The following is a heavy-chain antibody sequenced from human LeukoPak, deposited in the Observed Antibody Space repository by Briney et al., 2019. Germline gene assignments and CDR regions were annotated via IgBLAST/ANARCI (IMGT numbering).Heavy chain of an antibody. V-gene: IGHV1-2*02. J-gene: IGHJ4*02. D-gene: IGHD6-13*01. Sequence: ASVKVSCKASGYTFTGYYMHWVRQAPGQGLEWMGWINPKSGGTNYAQKFQGRVTMTRDTSISTAYMELSRLRSDDTAVYYCAREAATAGENYFDYWGQGTLVTVSS. CDR3: AREAATAGENYFDY. CDR2: INPKSGGT. CDR1: GYTFTGYY.